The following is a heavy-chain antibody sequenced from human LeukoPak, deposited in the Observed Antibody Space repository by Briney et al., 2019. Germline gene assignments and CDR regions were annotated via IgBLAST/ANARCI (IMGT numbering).Heavy chain of an antibody. CDR3: ARHLSGITGYTYGRGIDY. CDR2: IKKDGSEK. Sequence: GGSLRLSCAASGFSFRSYDMNWVRQAPGKGLEWVANIKKDGSEKYYVDSVKGRFTISRDNAKKSLYLQMNSLRAEDTAVYYCARHLSGITGYTYGRGIDYWGQGTLVSVSS. CDR1: GFSFRSYD. D-gene: IGHD5-18*01. J-gene: IGHJ4*02. V-gene: IGHV3-7*01.